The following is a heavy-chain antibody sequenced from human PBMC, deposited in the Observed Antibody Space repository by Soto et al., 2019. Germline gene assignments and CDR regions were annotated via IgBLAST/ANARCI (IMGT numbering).Heavy chain of an antibody. CDR3: ASRTGELWFGELLYQIGSYYFDY. CDR2: INAGNGNT. V-gene: IGHV1-3*01. CDR1: GYTFTSSA. D-gene: IGHD3-10*01. J-gene: IGHJ4*02. Sequence: GASVKVSCKASGYTFTSSAMHWVRQAPGQRLEWMGWINAGNGNTKYSQKFQGRVTITRDTSASTAYMELSSLRSEDTAVYYCASRTGELWFGELLYQIGSYYFDYWGQGTLVTVSS.